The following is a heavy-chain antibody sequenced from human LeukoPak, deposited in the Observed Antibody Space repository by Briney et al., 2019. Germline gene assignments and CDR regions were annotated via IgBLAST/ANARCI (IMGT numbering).Heavy chain of an antibody. D-gene: IGHD5-24*01. CDR2: IYYSGST. CDR3: ARANGYNGAFDI. CDR1: GGSFSGYY. Sequence: SETLSLTCAVYGGSFSGYYWSWIRQPPGKGLEWIGYIYYSGSTNYNPSLKSRVTISVDTSKNQFSLKLSSVTAADTAVYYCARANGYNGAFDIWGQGTMVTVSS. J-gene: IGHJ3*02. V-gene: IGHV4-59*01.